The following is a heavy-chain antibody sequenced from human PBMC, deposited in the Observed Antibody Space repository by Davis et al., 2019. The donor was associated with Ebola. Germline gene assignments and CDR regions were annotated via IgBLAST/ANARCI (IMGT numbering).Heavy chain of an antibody. CDR3: ARGGVTFGGVYYGMDV. J-gene: IGHJ6*02. CDR2: IYYSGST. V-gene: IGHV4-30-4*01. CDR1: GGSISSGDYY. D-gene: IGHD3-16*01. Sequence: MPSETLSLTCTVSGGSISSGDYYWSWIRQPPGKGLEWIGYIYYSGSTYYNPSLKSRVTILVDTSKNQFSLKLSSVTAADTAVYYCARGGVTFGGVYYGMDVWGQGTTVTVSS.